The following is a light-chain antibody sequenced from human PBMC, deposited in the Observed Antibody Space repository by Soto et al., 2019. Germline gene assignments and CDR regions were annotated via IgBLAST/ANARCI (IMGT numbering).Light chain of an antibody. J-gene: IGKJ1*01. CDR2: SAS. Sequence: DIQMTQYPSTLSASVGDRVTITCRASQSINTWLAWYQQKPGKAPKLLIYSASTLEVGVPSRFSGSGSGTEFSLTINSLQPDDFATYYCQQYNSYWTFGQGTKVDSK. V-gene: IGKV1-5*03. CDR3: QQYNSYWT. CDR1: QSINTW.